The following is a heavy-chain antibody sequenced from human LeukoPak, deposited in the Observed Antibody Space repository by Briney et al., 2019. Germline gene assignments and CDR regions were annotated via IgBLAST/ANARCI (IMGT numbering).Heavy chain of an antibody. Sequence: ASVKVSCKASGYTFTGYYMHWVRQAPGQGLEWMGWINPNSGGTNYAQKFQGRVTMTRDTSISTAYMELSRLRSDDTAVYYCARGGVVVPAAIRHYYYYGMDVWGQGTTVTVSS. CDR2: INPNSGGT. CDR3: ARGGVVVPAAIRHYYYYGMDV. D-gene: IGHD2-2*02. CDR1: GYTFTGYY. J-gene: IGHJ6*02. V-gene: IGHV1-2*02.